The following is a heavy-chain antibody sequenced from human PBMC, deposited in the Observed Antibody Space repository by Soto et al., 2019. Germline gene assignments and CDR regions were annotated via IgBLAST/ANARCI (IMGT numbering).Heavy chain of an antibody. Sequence: EVQLLESGGGLVQPGESLRLSCAASGFTFSSYAMSWARQAPGKGLEWGSSIGVSSDAYYADSVKCRFSISRDNSRNTLYLQMNSLSAEDTALYYCAKNYFFDSWGQGTLVTVSS. CDR3: AKNYFFDS. CDR2: IGVSSDA. J-gene: IGHJ4*02. CDR1: GFTFSSYA. V-gene: IGHV3-23*01.